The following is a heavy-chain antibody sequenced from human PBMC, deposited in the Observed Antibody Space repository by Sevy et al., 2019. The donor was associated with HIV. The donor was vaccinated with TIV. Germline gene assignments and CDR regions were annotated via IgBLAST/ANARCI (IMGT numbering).Heavy chain of an antibody. D-gene: IGHD2-15*01. CDR1: GFSFSHYA. V-gene: IGHV3-30*04. CDR2: ISYGGAYK. CDR3: GRVADSYCIYYCYHRFDY. J-gene: IGHJ4*02. Sequence: GGSLRLSCAVSGFSFSHYAFHWVRQAPGKGLEWVSLISYGGAYKYYADSVKGRFTISRDNSKNTLYLQMNSLRGNDTSVYYCGRVADSYCIYYCYHRFDYWGPGALVTVSS.